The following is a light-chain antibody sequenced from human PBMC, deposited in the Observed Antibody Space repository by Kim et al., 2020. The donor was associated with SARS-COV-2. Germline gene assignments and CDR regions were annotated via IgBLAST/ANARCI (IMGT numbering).Light chain of an antibody. Sequence: EIVLTQSPATLSLSPGERATLSCRASQSVSSYLAWYQQKPGQAPRLLIYDASNRATGIPARFSGSGSGTDFTLTISSLEPEDFAVYYGQQRSNWPPTFGQGTKLEI. V-gene: IGKV3-11*01. CDR3: QQRSNWPPT. CDR1: QSVSSY. CDR2: DAS. J-gene: IGKJ2*01.